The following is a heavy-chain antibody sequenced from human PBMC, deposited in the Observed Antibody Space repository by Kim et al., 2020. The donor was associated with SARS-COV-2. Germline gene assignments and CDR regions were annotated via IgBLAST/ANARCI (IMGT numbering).Heavy chain of an antibody. CDR3: ARGSYWSITNRPVDDAF. J-gene: IGHJ3*01. V-gene: IGHV3-13*01. Sequence: GGSLRLSCAASGFTFSTYDMHWVRQATGKGLEWVSTIGTDADTFYPGSVKGRFTISRDNAKNSLYLQMNSLSAGETAVYYCARGSYWSITNRPVDDAF. D-gene: IGHD2-2*01. CDR2: IGTDADT. CDR1: GFTFSTYD.